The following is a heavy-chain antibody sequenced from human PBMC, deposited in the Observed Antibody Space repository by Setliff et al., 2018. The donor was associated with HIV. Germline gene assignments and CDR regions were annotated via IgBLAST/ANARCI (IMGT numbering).Heavy chain of an antibody. V-gene: IGHV3-30*04. CDR2: ISFDGSHK. Sequence: PGGSLRLSCVGSGFAFSDFSMFWARQAPGKGLEWVAVISFDGSHKYYADSLKGRFTISRDNSINTIYLQMNSLTTEDTAVYYCAKDIRTNSYTEPDGAFDLWGQGTMVTVSS. CDR1: GFAFSDFS. D-gene: IGHD1-1*01. J-gene: IGHJ3*01. CDR3: AKDIRTNSYTEPDGAFDL.